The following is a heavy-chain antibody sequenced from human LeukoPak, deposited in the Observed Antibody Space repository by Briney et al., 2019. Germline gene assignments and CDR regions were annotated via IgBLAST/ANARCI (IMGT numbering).Heavy chain of an antibody. CDR1: GFTFSSYA. V-gene: IGHV3-23*01. Sequence: GASLRLSCAASGFTFSSYAMNWVRQAPGKGLEWVSGITGSGGRTYYADSVKGRFTISRDNSKNTVFLQMNSLRAEETAIYYCANGDCSSTSCYQSPLGNWGQGTLVTVSS. CDR2: ITGSGGRT. J-gene: IGHJ4*02. D-gene: IGHD2-2*01. CDR3: ANGDCSSTSCYQSPLGN.